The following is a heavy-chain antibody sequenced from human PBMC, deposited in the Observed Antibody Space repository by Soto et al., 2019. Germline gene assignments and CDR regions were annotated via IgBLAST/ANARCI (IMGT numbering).Heavy chain of an antibody. Sequence: GGSLRLSCAASGFTFNLYAMNWVRQAPGKGLEWVSTISATDDDTFYADSVKGRFTVSRDNSKNTLYLQMNSLRAEDTAVYYCAKPPRYSGYIEYWGQGTLVTVSS. CDR2: ISATDDDT. CDR3: AKPPRYSGYIEY. V-gene: IGHV3-23*01. D-gene: IGHD5-12*01. J-gene: IGHJ4*02. CDR1: GFTFNLYA.